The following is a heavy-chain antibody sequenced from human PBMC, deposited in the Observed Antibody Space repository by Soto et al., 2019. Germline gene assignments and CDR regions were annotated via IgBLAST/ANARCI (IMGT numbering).Heavy chain of an antibody. D-gene: IGHD2-15*01. Sequence: QVQLVQSGGEVKRPGASVTVSCKASGYTFSSYGITWVRQAPGQGIEWMGWISAYNGDTDYAQKLQGRVTMTTDTSTSTAYMELRSMRSGDTAVYYCANVDTKYCSGGSCYSDYYYYGMGVWGQGTAVTVSS. CDR2: ISAYNGDT. J-gene: IGHJ6*02. V-gene: IGHV1-18*01. CDR1: GYTFSSYG. CDR3: ANVDTKYCSGGSCYSDYYYYGMGV.